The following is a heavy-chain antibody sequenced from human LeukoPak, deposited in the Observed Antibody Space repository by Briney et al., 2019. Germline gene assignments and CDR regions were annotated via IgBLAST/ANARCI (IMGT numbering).Heavy chain of an antibody. Sequence: SETLSLTCAVSGGSISSYHWSWIRQPPGKRLERIGYIYDSGSTNYNPSLKSRVTMSADTSKNQFSLKLGSVTAADTAVYYCARRDGSNLPPDHWGQGTLVTVSS. CDR2: IYDSGST. J-gene: IGHJ4*02. CDR3: ARRDGSNLPPDH. D-gene: IGHD5-24*01. V-gene: IGHV4-59*01. CDR1: GGSISSYH.